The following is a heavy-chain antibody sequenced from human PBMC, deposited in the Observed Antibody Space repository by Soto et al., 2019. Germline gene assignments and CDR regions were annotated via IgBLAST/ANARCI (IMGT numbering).Heavy chain of an antibody. V-gene: IGHV1-18*01. D-gene: IGHD6-13*01. CDR2: ISAYNGNT. J-gene: IGHJ6*02. CDR3: ARDPRIAAAGPSAYGMDV. Sequence: QVQLVQSGAEVKKPGASVKVSCKASGYTFTSYGISWVRQAPGQGLEWMGWISAYNGNTTYAQKLQGRVTMTTDTSTSTAYMELRSLRSDDTAVYYCARDPRIAAAGPSAYGMDVWGQGTTVTVSS. CDR1: GYTFTSYG.